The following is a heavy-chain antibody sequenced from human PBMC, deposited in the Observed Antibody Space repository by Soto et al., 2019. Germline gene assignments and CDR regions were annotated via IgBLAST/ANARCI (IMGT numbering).Heavy chain of an antibody. D-gene: IGHD1-1*01. Sequence: EVQLLESGGDLVQPGGSLRLSCAASEFTFSSYAINWVRQAPGKGLEWVSAIIANGIDTYYADSVKGRFTISRDNSKNTVYLQMNSLRDGDTAVYFCAKSGTTGTRWYAFDVWGQGTMVTVSS. V-gene: IGHV3-23*01. CDR1: EFTFSSYA. CDR2: IIANGIDT. J-gene: IGHJ3*01. CDR3: AKSGTTGTRWYAFDV.